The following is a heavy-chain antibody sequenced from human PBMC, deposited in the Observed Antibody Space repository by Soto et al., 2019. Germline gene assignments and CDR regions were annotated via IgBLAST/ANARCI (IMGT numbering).Heavy chain of an antibody. CDR2: IIPIFGTA. V-gene: IGHV1-69*19. CDR3: ARDGERNSWGIDY. J-gene: IGHJ4*02. CDR1: GGTYSSYS. D-gene: IGHD3-16*01. Sequence: QVQLVQSGAEVKKPGSSVKVSCKASGGTYSSYSINWVRHAPGKGLEWMGAIIPIFGTANCAQKFHGGVTINADESPSTADMELSSLRSEDTAVDYCARDGERNSWGIDYCGQGSLVTVSS.